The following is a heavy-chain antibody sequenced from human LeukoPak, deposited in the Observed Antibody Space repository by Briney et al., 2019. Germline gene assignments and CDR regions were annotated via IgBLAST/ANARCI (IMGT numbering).Heavy chain of an antibody. CDR1: GFTFSSQW. Sequence: SGGSLRLSCAASGFTFSSQWMSWVRQAPGKGLEWVANIKQDGSEIYYVDSVKGRFTISRDNAKNSLYLQMNSLRAEDTAVYDCARGTYWGQGILVTVSS. D-gene: IGHD1-1*01. CDR2: IKQDGSEI. V-gene: IGHV3-7*01. J-gene: IGHJ4*02. CDR3: ARGTY.